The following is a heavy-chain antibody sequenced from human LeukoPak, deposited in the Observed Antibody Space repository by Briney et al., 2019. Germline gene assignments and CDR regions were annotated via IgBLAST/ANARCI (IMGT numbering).Heavy chain of an antibody. CDR2: INHSGST. Sequence: SETLSLTCAVYGGSFSGYYWSWIRQPPGKGLEWIGEINHSGSTNYNPSLKSRVTISVDTSKNQFSLKLSPVTAADTAVYYCARFTMIVVALDYWGQGTLVTVSS. D-gene: IGHD3-22*01. CDR1: GGSFSGYY. V-gene: IGHV4-34*01. J-gene: IGHJ4*02. CDR3: ARFTMIVVALDY.